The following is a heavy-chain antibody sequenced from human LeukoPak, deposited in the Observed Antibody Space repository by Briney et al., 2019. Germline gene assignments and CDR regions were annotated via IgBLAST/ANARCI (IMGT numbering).Heavy chain of an antibody. CDR2: ISGSGGST. V-gene: IGHV3-23*01. CDR1: GFTFSSYA. CDR3: AKSRLRAMIVVAEAFDI. Sequence: GGSLRLSCAASGFTFSSYAMSWVRQAPGKGLEWVSAISGSGGSTYYADSVKGRFTISRDNSKNTLYLQMNSLIAEHTAVHYCAKSRLRAMIVVAEAFDIWGQGTMVTVSS. D-gene: IGHD3-22*01. J-gene: IGHJ3*02.